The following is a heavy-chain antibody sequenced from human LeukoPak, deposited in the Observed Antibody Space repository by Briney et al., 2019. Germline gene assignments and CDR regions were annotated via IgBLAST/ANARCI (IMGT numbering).Heavy chain of an antibody. D-gene: IGHD1-26*01. CDR3: ARRGITYSSSFFAF. CDR2: IFYSGNT. CDR1: GGSFIGYY. J-gene: IGHJ4*02. V-gene: IGHV4-34*12. Sequence: SETLSLTCAVYGGSFIGYYWAWIRQPPGKGLEWIGHIFYSGNTYYNPSLKSRVTISVDTSKNQFSLHLSSVTAADTATYYCARRGITYSSSFFAFWGQGTLVTVSS.